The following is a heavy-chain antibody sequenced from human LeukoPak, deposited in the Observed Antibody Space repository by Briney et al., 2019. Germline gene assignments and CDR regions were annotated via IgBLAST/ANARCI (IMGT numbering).Heavy chain of an antibody. V-gene: IGHV4-4*02. CDR2: IYHSERT. J-gene: IGHJ4*02. CDR1: GGSISSNNW. D-gene: IGHD2-15*01. Sequence: SETLSLTCAVSGGSISSNNWWSWVRQPPGKGLEWIGEIYHSERTNYNPSLKSRVTTSVDKSKNQFSVKLTSVTAADTGVYYCASRLEGSGGRFDYWGQGTLVTVSS. CDR3: ASRLEGSGGRFDY.